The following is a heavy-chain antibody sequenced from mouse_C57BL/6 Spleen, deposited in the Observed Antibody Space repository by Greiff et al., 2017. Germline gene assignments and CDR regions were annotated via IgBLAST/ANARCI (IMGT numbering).Heavy chain of an antibody. J-gene: IGHJ4*01. CDR1: GYAFSSSW. CDR3: ARDDYDAMDY. CDR2: IYPGDGDT. Sequence: VQLQQSGPELVKPGASVKISCKASGYAFSSSWMNWVKQRPGKGLEWIGRIYPGDGDTNYNGKFKGKATLTADKSSSTAYMQLSSLTSEDSAVYSCARDDYDAMDYWGQGTSVTVSS. V-gene: IGHV1-82*01.